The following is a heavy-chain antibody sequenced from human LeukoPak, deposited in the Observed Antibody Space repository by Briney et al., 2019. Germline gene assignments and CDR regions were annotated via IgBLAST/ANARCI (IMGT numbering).Heavy chain of an antibody. CDR2: IHYSGST. CDR3: ARHDPGFFDI. D-gene: IGHD7-27*01. CDR1: GGSISSSY. Sequence: PSETLSLTCTVSGGSISSSYWSWLRQPPGKGLEWIGYIHYSGSTNYNPSLKSRVTISVDTSKAHFSLKLSSATAADTAVYYCARHDPGFFDIWGQGALVTVSS. V-gene: IGHV4-59*08. J-gene: IGHJ5*02.